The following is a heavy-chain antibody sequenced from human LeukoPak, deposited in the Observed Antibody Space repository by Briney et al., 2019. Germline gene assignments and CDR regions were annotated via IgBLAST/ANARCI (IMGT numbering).Heavy chain of an antibody. CDR1: GGSVSSHY. CDR2: IHSSGST. J-gene: IGHJ5*02. V-gene: IGHV4-59*02. CDR3: ARVIGDIAVSGTSWFDP. Sequence: SETLSLTCTVSGGSVSSHYWGWIRQAPGKGLEWFGYIHSSGSTNYNPSLRSRVTISVDTSKNQFSLKLTSVTAADTAVYYCARVIGDIAVSGTSWFDPWGQGTLVTVSS. D-gene: IGHD6-19*01.